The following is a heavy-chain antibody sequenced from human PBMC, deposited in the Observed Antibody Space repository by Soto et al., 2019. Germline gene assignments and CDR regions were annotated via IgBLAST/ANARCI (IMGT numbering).Heavy chain of an antibody. J-gene: IGHJ4*02. Sequence: EVQLVESGGGLVQPGGSLRLSCATSGFIFTDHYMDWVRQAPGKGLEWVGRTRHRGEKFTTEYAASAKGRFIITRYNSESTSHLQVNRLTTKDTAVYDCVNFISGVVNWGQRTMVTVSS. D-gene: IGHD3-3*02. CDR2: TRHRGEKFTT. V-gene: IGHV3-72*01. CDR3: VNFISGVVN. CDR1: GFIFTDHY.